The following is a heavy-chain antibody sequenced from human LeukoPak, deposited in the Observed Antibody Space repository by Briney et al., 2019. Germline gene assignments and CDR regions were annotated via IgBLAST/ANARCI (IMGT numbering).Heavy chain of an antibody. V-gene: IGHV4-34*01. CDR1: GGSFSGYY. CDR3: ARGGHCSGGSCYSDHPHTDHNWFDP. Sequence: SETLALTCAVYGGSFSGYYWSGIRQPPGKGLELIGGINHSGSTNSHPSLKTRVTISVDTSKNQFSLKLSSVTAADTAVYYCARGGHCSGGSCYSDHPHTDHNWFDPWGQGTLVTVSS. J-gene: IGHJ5*02. D-gene: IGHD2-15*01. CDR2: INHSGST.